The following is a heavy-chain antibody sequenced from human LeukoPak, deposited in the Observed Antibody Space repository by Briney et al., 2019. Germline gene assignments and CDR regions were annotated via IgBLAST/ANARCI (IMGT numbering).Heavy chain of an antibody. V-gene: IGHV1-2*02. D-gene: IGHD3-3*01. CDR3: AREYYDFWSGYHFDY. CDR1: GYTFTGYY. Sequence: VASVKVSCKASGYTFTGYYMHWVRQAPGQGLEWMGWINPNSGGTNYAQKFQGRVTMTRDTSISTAYMELSRLRSDDTAVYYCAREYYDFWSGYHFDYWGQGTLVTVSS. CDR2: INPNSGGT. J-gene: IGHJ4*02.